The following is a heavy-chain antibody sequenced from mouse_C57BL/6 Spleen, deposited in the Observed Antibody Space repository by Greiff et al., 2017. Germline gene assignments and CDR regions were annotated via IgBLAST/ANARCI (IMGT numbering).Heavy chain of an antibody. CDR2: IYPGSGST. J-gene: IGHJ3*01. Sequence: QVQLQQPGAELVKPGASVKMSCKASGYTFTSYWITWVKQRPGQGLEWIGDIYPGSGSTNYNEKFKSKATLTVDTSSSTAYMQLSSLTSEDSAVFYCARSLYDYLAWFAYWGQGTPVTVSA. D-gene: IGHD2-4*01. V-gene: IGHV1-55*01. CDR3: ARSLYDYLAWFAY. CDR1: GYTFTSYW.